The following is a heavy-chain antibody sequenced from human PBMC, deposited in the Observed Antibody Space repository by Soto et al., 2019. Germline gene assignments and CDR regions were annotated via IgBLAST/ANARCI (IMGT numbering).Heavy chain of an antibody. J-gene: IGHJ6*02. CDR1: GYTFTSYY. D-gene: IGHD3-3*01. V-gene: IGHV1-46*01. CDR2: INPSSGST. Sequence: ASVKVSCKASGYTFTSYYMHWVRQAPGQGLEWMGIINPSSGSTSYAQKFQGRVTMTRDTSTSTVYMELSSLRSEDTAVYYCAKDWELQAYYDFWSGYYTHYYGMDVWGQGTTVTVSS. CDR3: AKDWELQAYYDFWSGYYTHYYGMDV.